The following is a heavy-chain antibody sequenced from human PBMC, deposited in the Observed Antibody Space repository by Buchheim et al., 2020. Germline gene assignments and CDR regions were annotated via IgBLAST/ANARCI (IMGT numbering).Heavy chain of an antibody. CDR2: IYHTGST. V-gene: IGHV4-4*02. D-gene: IGHD6-6*01. Sequence: QMQLQESGPGLVKPSGTLSLTCAVSGDSITSDSWWSWVRQPPGKGLEWIAEIYHTGSTNYSPSLKSRVTISVDKSKNQFSLNLRSVTAADTAVYYCTARLHYWGQGTL. CDR3: TARLHY. J-gene: IGHJ4*02. CDR1: GDSITSDSW.